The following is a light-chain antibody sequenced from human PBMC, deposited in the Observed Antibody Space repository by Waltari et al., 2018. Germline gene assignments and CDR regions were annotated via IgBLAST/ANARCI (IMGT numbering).Light chain of an antibody. CDR2: GRP. V-gene: IGLV1-40*01. J-gene: IGLJ3*02. Sequence: QSVLTQPPSVSGAPGQRVTISCTGSGSNIGAGYDVHWYQQLPRAAPKLLIYGRPSRPLGVPARFFGSTSGTSASLAITGLQAEDEADYYCQSYDTSLSVVFGGGTKLTVL. CDR1: GSNIGAGYD. CDR3: QSYDTSLSVV.